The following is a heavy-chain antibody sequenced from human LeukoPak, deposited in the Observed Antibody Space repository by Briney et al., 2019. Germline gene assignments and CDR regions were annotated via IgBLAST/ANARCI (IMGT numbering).Heavy chain of an antibody. CDR2: ISAYNGNT. V-gene: IGHV1-18*01. J-gene: IGHJ4*02. CDR3: ARDPCTNGVCYSDY. D-gene: IGHD2-8*01. Sequence: ASVTVSCKASGYTFTSYGISWVRQAPGQGLEWMGWISAYNGNTNYAQKLQGRVTMTTDTSTSTAYMELRSLRSDDTAVYYCARDPCTNGVCYSDYWGQGTLVTVSS. CDR1: GYTFTSYG.